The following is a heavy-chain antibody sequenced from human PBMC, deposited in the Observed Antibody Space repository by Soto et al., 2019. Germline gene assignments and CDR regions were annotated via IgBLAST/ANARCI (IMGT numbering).Heavy chain of an antibody. CDR1: GGSIRSGDYY. V-gene: IGHV4-30-4*01. Sequence: QVQLQESGPGLVKPSQTLSLTCTVSGGSIRSGDYYWSWIRQPPGKGLAWIGYIYYSGSTYYNPSLKSRVTISVDTSKNPFSLKLSSVTAADTAVYYCARAEQLVGCFDYWGQGTLVTVSS. J-gene: IGHJ4*02. CDR3: ARAEQLVGCFDY. D-gene: IGHD6-6*01. CDR2: IYYSGST.